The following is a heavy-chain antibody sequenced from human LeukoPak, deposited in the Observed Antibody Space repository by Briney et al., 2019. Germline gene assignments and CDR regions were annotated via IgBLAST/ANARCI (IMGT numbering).Heavy chain of an antibody. J-gene: IGHJ3*01. Sequence: TGGSLRLSCAASGFTFSSYSMHWVRQAPGKGLEFVSSIGTNGYETYYGNSVMGRFTISRDNSKNTLYLQMGSLKPEDMAIYYCAREIYGPTWADAFDLWGHGTMVTISS. CDR3: AREIYGPTWADAFDL. V-gene: IGHV3-64*01. CDR1: GFTFSSYS. D-gene: IGHD4/OR15-4a*01. CDR2: IGTNGYET.